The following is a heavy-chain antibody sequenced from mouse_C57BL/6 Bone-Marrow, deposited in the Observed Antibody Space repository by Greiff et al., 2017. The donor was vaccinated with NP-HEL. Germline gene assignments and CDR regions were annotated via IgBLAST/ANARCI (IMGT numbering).Heavy chain of an antibody. CDR3: ARVRDCDRDAAMDY. D-gene: IGHD2-4*01. Sequence: QVQLQQPGAELVKPGASVKLSCKASGYTFTSYWMQWVKQRPGQGLEWIGEIDPSDSYTNYNQKFKGKATLTVDTSSSTAYMQLSSLTSEDSAVYYCARVRDCDRDAAMDYWGQGTSVTVAS. CDR1: GYTFTSYW. V-gene: IGHV1-50*01. J-gene: IGHJ4*01. CDR2: IDPSDSYT.